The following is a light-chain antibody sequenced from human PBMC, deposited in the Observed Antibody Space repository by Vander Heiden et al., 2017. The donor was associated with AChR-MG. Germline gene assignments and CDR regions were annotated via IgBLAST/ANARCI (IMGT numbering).Light chain of an antibody. V-gene: IGKV1-5*03. CDR1: QSISTW. CDR2: KAS. Sequence: DIQMTQSPSTLSAYAGDRVTITCRASQSISTWLAWYQQKPGKAPKLLIYKASSLESGVPSRFSGSGSGTEFSLTISSLQPDDLATYYCQQYHSYSWTFGQRTKVEIK. CDR3: QQYHSYSWT. J-gene: IGKJ1*01.